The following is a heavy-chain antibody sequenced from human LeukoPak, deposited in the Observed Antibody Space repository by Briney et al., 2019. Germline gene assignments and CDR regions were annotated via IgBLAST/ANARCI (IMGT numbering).Heavy chain of an antibody. J-gene: IGHJ4*02. CDR3: ARRVEFCSGVICYESDS. D-gene: IGHD2-15*01. CDR2: ISYTGST. CDR1: GGSIINYY. V-gene: IGHV4-59*08. Sequence: PSETLSLTCTVSGGSIINYYWSWIRRPPGKGLEWIGHISYTGSTNYNPPLRSRVTISVDKPKSQFSLELRSVTAADTAVYYCARRVEFCSGVICYESDSWGQGTLVTVSS.